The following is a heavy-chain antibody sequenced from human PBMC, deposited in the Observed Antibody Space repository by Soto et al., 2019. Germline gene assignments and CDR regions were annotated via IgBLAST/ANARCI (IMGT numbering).Heavy chain of an antibody. Sequence: SETLSLTCTVSGGSISSGGYYWSWIRQHPGKGLEWIGYIYYSGSTFYNPSLKSRVSISLDTSKNQFSLKLSSVTAADTAVYYFARTYDGSGPNSGGYGFDIWGQGTMVTVSS. CDR1: GGSISSGGYY. V-gene: IGHV4-31*03. D-gene: IGHD3-22*01. CDR2: IYYSGST. J-gene: IGHJ3*02. CDR3: ARTYDGSGPNSGGYGFDI.